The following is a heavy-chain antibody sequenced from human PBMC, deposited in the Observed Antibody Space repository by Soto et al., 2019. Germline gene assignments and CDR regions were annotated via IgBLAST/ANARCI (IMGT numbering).Heavy chain of an antibody. CDR1: VFTFDDYA. V-gene: IGHV3-9*01. Sequence: GWSLRLACASSVFTFDDYAMHWVRQVPGKGLEWVSGINWNSGSIGYGDSVKGRFAISRDNAKNSLHLQMNSLSAEDTAFYYCVKDESINWYSGHFRHWGQGTLVTVSS. D-gene: IGHD6-13*01. J-gene: IGHJ1*01. CDR3: VKDESINWYSGHFRH. CDR2: INWNSGSI.